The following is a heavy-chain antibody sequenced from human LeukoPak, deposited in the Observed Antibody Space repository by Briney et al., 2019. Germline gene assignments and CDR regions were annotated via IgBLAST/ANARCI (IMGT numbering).Heavy chain of an antibody. Sequence: GSLRLSCAASGFTLSNYWMHWVRQAPGEGLVWVSRVDPDGTTTNYADSVTGRFTTSRDNAKNTLYLQMNSLRAEDTALYYCTRVQAGRSGLMDVWGRGTTVTVSS. J-gene: IGHJ6*02. D-gene: IGHD2-8*02. CDR3: TRVQAGRSGLMDV. CDR2: VDPDGTTT. CDR1: GFTLSNYW. V-gene: IGHV3-74*01.